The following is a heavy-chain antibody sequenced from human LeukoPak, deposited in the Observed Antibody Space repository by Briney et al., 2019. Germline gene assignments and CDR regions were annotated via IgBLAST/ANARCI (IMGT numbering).Heavy chain of an antibody. V-gene: IGHV1-18*01. D-gene: IGHD2-2*01. CDR3: ARDVGDIVTIPAAISVP. Sequence: ASETVSYKASGYTFNSYGISWVRQAPAQGLEWMGWISAYNGNTNYAQMVQGRVTMTTDTSTSTAYMEVRSLRSDDTAMYYCARDVGDIVTIPAAISVPWGQGTLVTVPS. CDR1: GYTFNSYG. J-gene: IGHJ5*02. CDR2: ISAYNGNT.